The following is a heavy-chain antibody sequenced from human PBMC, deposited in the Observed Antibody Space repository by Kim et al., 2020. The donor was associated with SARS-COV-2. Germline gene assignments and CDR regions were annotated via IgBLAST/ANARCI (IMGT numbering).Heavy chain of an antibody. CDR3: ARNYRPGYYYGLDV. Sequence: GGSLRLSCAASGFTFSDYYMSWVRQAPGKGLEWVSYIGSSGSPIYYSDSVKGRFTISRDNANNSLYLQMNSLRAEDAALYYCARNYRPGYYYGLDVWGEG. V-gene: IGHV3-11*01. J-gene: IGHJ6*02. CDR1: GFTFSDYY. D-gene: IGHD4-4*01. CDR2: IGSSGSPI.